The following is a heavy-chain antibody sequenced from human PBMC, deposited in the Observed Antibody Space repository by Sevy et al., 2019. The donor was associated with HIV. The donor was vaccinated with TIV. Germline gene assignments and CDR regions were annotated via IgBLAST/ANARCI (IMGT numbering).Heavy chain of an antibody. Sequence: GGSLRLSCAASGFTFSSYGMHWVRQAPGKGLEWVAFIRYDGSNKCYADSVKGRFTISRDNSKNTLYLQMNSLRAEDTAVYYCAKSVYSSSSPFDYWGQGTLVTVSS. D-gene: IGHD6-6*01. CDR1: GFTFSSYG. J-gene: IGHJ4*02. CDR2: IRYDGSNK. V-gene: IGHV3-30*02. CDR3: AKSVYSSSSPFDY.